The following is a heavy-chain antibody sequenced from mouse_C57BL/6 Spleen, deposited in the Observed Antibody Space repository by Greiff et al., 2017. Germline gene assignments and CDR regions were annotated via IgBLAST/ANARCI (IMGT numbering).Heavy chain of an antibody. Sequence: EVKVEESGGGLVQPGGSMKLSCVASGFTFSNYWMNWVRQSPEKGLEWVAQIRLKSDNYATHYAESVKGRFTISRDDSKSSVYLQMNNLRAEDTGIYCCTGLGHAYWGQGTLVTVSA. CDR2: IRLKSDNYAT. D-gene: IGHD4-1*01. CDR1: GFTFSNYW. J-gene: IGHJ3*01. CDR3: TGLGHAY. V-gene: IGHV6-3*01.